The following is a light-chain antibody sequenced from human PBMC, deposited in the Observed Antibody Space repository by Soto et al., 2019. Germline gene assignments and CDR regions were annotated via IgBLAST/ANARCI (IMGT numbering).Light chain of an antibody. J-gene: IGKJ4*01. CDR3: QQRPDT. Sequence: EIALTQSPATLSLSPGERATLSCRASQSVSSYLAWYQQEPGQAPRLLMYGASSRATGIPARFRCRGSGTDFTLTTTSLEPKDFAVYSCQQRPDTFAGGPK. CDR1: QSVSSY. V-gene: IGKV3-11*01. CDR2: GAS.